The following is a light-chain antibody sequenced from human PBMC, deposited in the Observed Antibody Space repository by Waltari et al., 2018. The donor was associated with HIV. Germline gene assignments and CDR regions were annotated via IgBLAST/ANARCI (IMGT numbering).Light chain of an antibody. CDR1: QSVSYN. CDR3: HQSYNSPLT. J-gene: IGKJ3*01. V-gene: IGKV1-39*01. Sequence: IQMAQSPSSLSASVGDSVSITCRASQSVSYNVNWYQQKPGKAPKVLIYDASNLQSGVPSRFSGSGSGTDFTLTINSLQPDDFATYFCHQSYNSPLTFGPGTKVEIK. CDR2: DAS.